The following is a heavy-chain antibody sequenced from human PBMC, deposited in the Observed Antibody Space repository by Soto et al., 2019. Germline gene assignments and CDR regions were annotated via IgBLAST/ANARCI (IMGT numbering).Heavy chain of an antibody. D-gene: IGHD2-15*01. Sequence: PSETLSLTCTVSGDSISAYSWSWVRQPPGKGLEWIGNIHYNGNTKYNPSLKSRVTMSVDTSKNQFSLKLSSVTAADTAVYYCARALGYCSGGSCSPPYYYVMDVWGQGTTVTVSS. V-gene: IGHV4-59*01. CDR2: IHYNGNT. J-gene: IGHJ6*02. CDR1: GDSISAYS. CDR3: ARALGYCSGGSCSPPYYYVMDV.